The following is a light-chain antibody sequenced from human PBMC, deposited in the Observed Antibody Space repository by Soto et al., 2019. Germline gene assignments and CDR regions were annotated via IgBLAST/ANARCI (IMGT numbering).Light chain of an antibody. Sequence: QSALTQPRSVSGSPGQSVTISCAGTSSDVGAYNWVSWYQQHPGKVPKLIIYDVTRRPSGVPDRFSGSKSGNTASLTISGLQADDEADYYCCSYAGSYTLVFGGGTKLTVI. CDR2: DVT. CDR3: CSYAGSYTLV. J-gene: IGLJ3*02. CDR1: SSDVGAYNW. V-gene: IGLV2-11*01.